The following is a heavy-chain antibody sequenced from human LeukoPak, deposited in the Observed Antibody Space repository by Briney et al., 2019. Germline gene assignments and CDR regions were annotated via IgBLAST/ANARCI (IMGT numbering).Heavy chain of an antibody. V-gene: IGHV1-69*02. CDR3: ARGDYGSASYYNGAAY. CDR1: GGTFSSYT. J-gene: IGHJ4*02. CDR2: IIPILGIA. Sequence: SVKVSCKASGGTFSSYTISWVRQAPGQGLEWMGRIIPILGIANYAQKFQGRVTITADKSTSTAYMELSSLRSEDTAVYYCARGDYGSASYYNGAAYWGQGTLVTVSS. D-gene: IGHD3-10*01.